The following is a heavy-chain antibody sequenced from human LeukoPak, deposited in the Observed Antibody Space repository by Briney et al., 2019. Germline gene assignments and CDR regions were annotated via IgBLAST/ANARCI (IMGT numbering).Heavy chain of an antibody. D-gene: IGHD2-15*01. CDR1: GYTFTDNY. CDR3: AKGGSSNYGTD. V-gene: IGHV1-2*02. J-gene: IGHJ4*02. Sequence: ASVKVSCKTSGYTFTDNYIHWVRQAPGQGLEWMGWINPDSGGTKYAQKFQGRVTMTRDTSISTAYMELSRLRSDDTAVYYCAKGGSSNYGTDWGQGTLVTVSS. CDR2: INPDSGGT.